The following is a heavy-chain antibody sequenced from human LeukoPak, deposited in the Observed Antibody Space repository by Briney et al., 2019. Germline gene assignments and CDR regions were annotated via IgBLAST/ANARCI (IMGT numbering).Heavy chain of an antibody. J-gene: IGHJ4*02. CDR3: AKVGSSGTYMGPLDY. CDR1: GFTFSDHA. V-gene: IGHV3-23*01. CDR2: INGNGGGS. Sequence: HAGGSLRLSCAASGFTFSDHAMSWVRQAPAKGLEWVSSINGNGGGSYYIDSVKGRFTVSRDNSKNTLYLQLNSLRAEDTAIYCCAKVGSSGTYMGPLDYWGQGTLVTVSS. D-gene: IGHD1-26*01.